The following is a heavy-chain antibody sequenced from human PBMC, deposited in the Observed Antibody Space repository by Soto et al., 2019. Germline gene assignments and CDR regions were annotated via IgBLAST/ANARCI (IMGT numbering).Heavy chain of an antibody. CDR2: IIPIFGTA. D-gene: IGHD3-22*01. CDR1: GGTFSSYA. CDR3: ARDRGPSSGYYPYWFDP. Sequence: QVQLVQSGAEVKKPGSSVKVSCKASGGTFSSYAITWVRQAPGQGLEWMGGIIPIFGTANYAQKFQGRVTITADDSTGTAYMELSSLRSGDTAVYYCARDRGPSSGYYPYWFDPWGQGTLVTVSS. V-gene: IGHV1-69*12. J-gene: IGHJ5*02.